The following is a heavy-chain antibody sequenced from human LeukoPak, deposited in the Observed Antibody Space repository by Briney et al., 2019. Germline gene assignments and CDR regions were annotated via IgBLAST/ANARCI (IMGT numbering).Heavy chain of an antibody. CDR2: ISSSGSTI. Sequence: QPGGSLRLSWAASGXTFSSYEVNWVRQAPGKGLEWVSYISSSGSTIYYADSVKGRFTISRDNAKNSLYLQMNSLRAEDTAVYYCARDRGPYCSSTSCYANYFDYWGQGTLVTVSS. J-gene: IGHJ4*02. D-gene: IGHD2-2*01. CDR1: GXTFSSYE. V-gene: IGHV3-48*03. CDR3: ARDRGPYCSSTSCYANYFDY.